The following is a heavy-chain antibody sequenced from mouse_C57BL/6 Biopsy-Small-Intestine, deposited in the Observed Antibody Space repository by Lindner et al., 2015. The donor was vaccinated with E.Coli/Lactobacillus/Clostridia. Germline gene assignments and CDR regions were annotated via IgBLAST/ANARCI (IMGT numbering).Heavy chain of an antibody. CDR2: IYPGDGDI. Sequence: VQLQESGAELVKPGASVKISCKASGYAFSSYWMNWLKQRPGKGLEWIGQIYPGDGDINYNGKFKGKATLTADKSSSTAYMQLSSLTSEDSAVYFCARSPSPYFDYWGQGTTLTVSS. D-gene: IGHD6-1*01. CDR1: GYAFSSYW. CDR3: ARSPSPYFDY. V-gene: IGHV1-80*01. J-gene: IGHJ2*01.